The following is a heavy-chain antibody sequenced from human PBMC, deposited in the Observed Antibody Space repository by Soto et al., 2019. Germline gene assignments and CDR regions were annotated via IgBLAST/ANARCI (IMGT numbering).Heavy chain of an antibody. D-gene: IGHD5-12*01. J-gene: IGHJ4*02. Sequence: QVQLVQSGAEVKKPGSSVKVSCKASGGTFSSYAISWVRQAPGQGLEWMGGIIPIFGSANYAKKFQGRVTIXXDXSTXTAYMELSSLRSDDTAVYYCAREKPRDGYNWSWDDWGQGTVVTVSS. CDR2: IIPIFGSA. CDR1: GGTFSSYA. V-gene: IGHV1-69*12. CDR3: AREKPRDGYNWSWDD.